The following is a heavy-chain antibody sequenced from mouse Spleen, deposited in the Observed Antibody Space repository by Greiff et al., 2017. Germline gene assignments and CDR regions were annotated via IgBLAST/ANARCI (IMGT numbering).Heavy chain of an antibody. CDR1: GFSLTGYG. J-gene: IGHJ3*01. CDR2: IWGDGST. Sequence: QVQLQQSGPGLVAPSQSLSITCTVSGFSLTGYGVNWVRQPPGKGLEWLGMIWGDGSTDYNSALKSRLSISKDNSKSQVFLKMNSLQTDDTAMYYCARPHRYDEAAWFAYWGQGTLVTVSA. D-gene: IGHD2-14*01. V-gene: IGHV2-6-7*01. CDR3: ARPHRYDEAAWFAY.